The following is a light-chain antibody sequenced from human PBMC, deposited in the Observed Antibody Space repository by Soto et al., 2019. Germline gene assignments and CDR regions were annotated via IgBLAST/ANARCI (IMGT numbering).Light chain of an antibody. CDR2: GAS. CDR3: QQYGSSTVT. J-gene: IGKJ2*01. Sequence: EIVLTQSPGTLSLSPGERATLSCRASQSVTSSYLAWYQQRPGQAPRLLIYGASTRATGIPDRFSGGGSGTDFTLTISRLEPEDFAVYYCQQYGSSTVTFGQGTKLEIK. CDR1: QSVTSSY. V-gene: IGKV3-20*01.